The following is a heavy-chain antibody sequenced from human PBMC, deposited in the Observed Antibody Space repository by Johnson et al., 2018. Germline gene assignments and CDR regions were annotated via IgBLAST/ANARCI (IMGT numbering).Heavy chain of an antibody. Sequence: QVQLQESGPGLVKPSETLSLTCTVSGGSISGYYWSWIRQSPGKPPEWLGYVYDSGITHYKPSLRSRLTILVDTSKSQFSLKLTSVTAADTAVYYCARDGGRDGDEGHGYMDVWGKGTTVTVS. V-gene: IGHV4-59*01. D-gene: IGHD4-17*01. CDR3: ARDGGRDGDEGHGYMDV. CDR2: VYDSGIT. CDR1: GGSISGYY. J-gene: IGHJ6*03.